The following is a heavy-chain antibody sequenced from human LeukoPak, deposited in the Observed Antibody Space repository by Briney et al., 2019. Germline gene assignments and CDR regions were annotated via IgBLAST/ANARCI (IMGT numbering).Heavy chain of an antibody. CDR3: AKGNDYVWGSFRFDY. V-gene: IGHV3-9*01. J-gene: IGHJ4*02. CDR1: GSTLFDFS. D-gene: IGHD3-16*02. CDR2: ISWNSGSI. Sequence: GRSLRLSCAASGSTLFDFSLHWGRQTPGEGLEWGSGISWNSGSIGYADSVKGRFTISRDNAKNSLYLQMNSLRAEDTALYYCAKGNDYVWGSFRFDYWGQGTLVTVSS.